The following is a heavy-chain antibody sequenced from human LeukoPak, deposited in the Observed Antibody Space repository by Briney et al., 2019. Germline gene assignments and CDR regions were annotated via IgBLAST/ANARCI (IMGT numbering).Heavy chain of an antibody. V-gene: IGHV3-21*01. Sequence: GGPLSLSCGPSVFLFSIYSMNWAPEAPGRGREGVSSISSSSGYIYYADSVKGRFTISRDNAKNSLYLQMNSLRAEDTAVYYCARDKIPSGWPCGFDPWGQGTLVTVSS. CDR3: ARDKIPSGWPCGFDP. CDR1: VFLFSIYS. J-gene: IGHJ5*02. D-gene: IGHD6-19*01. CDR2: ISSSSGYI.